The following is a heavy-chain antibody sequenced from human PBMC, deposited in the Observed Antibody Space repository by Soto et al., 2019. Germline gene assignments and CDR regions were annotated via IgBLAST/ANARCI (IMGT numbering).Heavy chain of an antibody. CDR3: ARGWGRIFDY. D-gene: IGHD7-27*01. CDR1: GGSFSGYY. J-gene: IGHJ4*02. CDR2: INHSGST. V-gene: IGHV4-34*01. Sequence: QVQLQQWGAGLLKPSETLSLTCAVYGGSFSGYYWNWIRQPPGKGLEWIGEINHSGSTNYNPSLKSRVILSVDPSKNQFSLKLSSVTAADTAVYYCARGWGRIFDYWGQGTLVTVSS.